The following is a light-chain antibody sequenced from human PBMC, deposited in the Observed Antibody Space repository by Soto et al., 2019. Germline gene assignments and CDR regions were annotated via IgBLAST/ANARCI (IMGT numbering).Light chain of an antibody. CDR2: DVS. CDR3: CSYAGSYTV. J-gene: IGLJ2*01. Sequence: QSALTQPRSVSGSPGQSVTISCTGTSSDVGGYNFVSWYQQHPDKAPKLMIYDVSKRPSGVPDRLSGYKSGNTASLPISGLQAEDEADYYCCSYAGSYTVFGGGTKLTVL. CDR1: SSDVGGYNF. V-gene: IGLV2-11*01.